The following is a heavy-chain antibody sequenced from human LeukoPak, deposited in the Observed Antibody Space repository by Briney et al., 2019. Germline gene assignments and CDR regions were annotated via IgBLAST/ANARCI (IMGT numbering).Heavy chain of an antibody. CDR1: GFTFSTYA. V-gene: IGHV3-23*01. Sequence: GSLRLSCAASGFTFSTYAVNWVRQAPGKGLEWVSSISDSGGRTYYADSVKGRFTISRDNSKNTLYLQMNSLGSEDTAVYYCARKRAYCSSTRYSSPSDFDCWGQGTLVTVSA. CDR2: ISDSGGRT. CDR3: ARKRAYCSSTRYSSPSDFDC. D-gene: IGHD2-2*01. J-gene: IGHJ4*02.